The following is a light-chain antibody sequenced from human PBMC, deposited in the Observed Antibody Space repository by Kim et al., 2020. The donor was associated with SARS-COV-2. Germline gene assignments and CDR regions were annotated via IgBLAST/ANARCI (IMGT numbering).Light chain of an antibody. CDR3: QQDNNWPWT. V-gene: IGKV3-15*01. CDR1: QSVSRD. Sequence: VSPGERVTLSGRASQSVSRDLAWYQQKPGQAPRLLIYGASTRATGIPARYSGSGSGTEFTLTISSLQSEDFAVYYCQQDNNWPWTFGQGTKVDIK. CDR2: GAS. J-gene: IGKJ1*01.